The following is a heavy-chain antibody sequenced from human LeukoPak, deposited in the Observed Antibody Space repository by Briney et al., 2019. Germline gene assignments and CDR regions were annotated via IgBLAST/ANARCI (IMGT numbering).Heavy chain of an antibody. Sequence: GGSLRLSCAASGFTFSNAWMSWVRQAPGKGLEWVGRIKSKTDGGTTDYAAPVKGGFTISRDDSKNTLYLQMNSLKTEDTAVYYCTKRPTYCCGDCYPNWGQGTLVTVSS. CDR1: GFTFSNAW. D-gene: IGHD2-21*02. CDR3: TKRPTYCCGDCYPN. J-gene: IGHJ4*02. V-gene: IGHV3-15*01. CDR2: IKSKTDGGTT.